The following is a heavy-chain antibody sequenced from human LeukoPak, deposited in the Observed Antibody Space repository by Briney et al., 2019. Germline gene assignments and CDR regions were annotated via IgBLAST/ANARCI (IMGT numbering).Heavy chain of an antibody. V-gene: IGHV4-59*01. CDR2: ISYSGST. CDR1: GFTFSDYY. CDR3: ARVPARRVVTTPTYFDS. D-gene: IGHD2-21*02. Sequence: PGGSLRLSCAASGFTFSDYYMSWIRQPPGKGLEWIGYISYSGSTSYNPSLKSRVTISADTSKNHFSLRLTSVTAADTAVYYCARVPARRVVTTPTYFDSWGQGTLVTVSS. J-gene: IGHJ4*02.